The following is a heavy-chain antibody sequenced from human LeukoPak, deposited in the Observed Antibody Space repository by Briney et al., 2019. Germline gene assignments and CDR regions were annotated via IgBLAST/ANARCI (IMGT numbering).Heavy chain of an antibody. CDR2: MNPNSGNT. CDR3: ARGKTAAGTFDY. J-gene: IGHJ4*02. D-gene: IGHD6-13*01. V-gene: IGHV1-8*03. CDR1: GYTFTSYD. Sequence: ASVKVSCKASGYTFTSYDINWVRQATGQGLEWMGWMNPNSGNTGYAQKFQGRVTITRNTSISTAYMELSSLRSEDTAVYYCARGKTAAGTFDYWGQGTLVTVSS.